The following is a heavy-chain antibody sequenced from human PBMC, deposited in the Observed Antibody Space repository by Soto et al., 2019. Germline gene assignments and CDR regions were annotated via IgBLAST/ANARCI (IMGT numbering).Heavy chain of an antibody. V-gene: IGHV4-4*02. CDR3: ARDAAWPCESYRFDY. CDR1: GDSVTSNVW. D-gene: IGHD4-4*01. CDR2: AYHNGVT. Sequence: QVQLQESGPGLVKPSGTLSLTCAVSGDSVTSNVWWSWVRQPPGKGLEWIGEAYHNGVTDYNPSLKGRVTMSVYTSKNEFSLKLTSLTAADTAIYYCARDAAWPCESYRFDYWGQGTLVTVSS. J-gene: IGHJ4*02.